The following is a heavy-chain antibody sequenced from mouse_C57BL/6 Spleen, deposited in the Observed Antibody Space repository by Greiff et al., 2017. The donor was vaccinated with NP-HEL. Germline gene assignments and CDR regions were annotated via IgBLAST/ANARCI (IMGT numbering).Heavy chain of an antibody. Sequence: QVQLKESGAELARPGASVKLSCKASGYTFTSYGISWVKQRTGQGLEWIGEIYPRSGNTYYNEKFKGKATLTADKSSSTAYMELRSLTSEDSAVYFCARIEAYDYDGAYWGQGTLVTVSA. V-gene: IGHV1-81*01. J-gene: IGHJ3*01. CDR1: GYTFTSYG. CDR3: ARIEAYDYDGAY. CDR2: IYPRSGNT. D-gene: IGHD2-4*01.